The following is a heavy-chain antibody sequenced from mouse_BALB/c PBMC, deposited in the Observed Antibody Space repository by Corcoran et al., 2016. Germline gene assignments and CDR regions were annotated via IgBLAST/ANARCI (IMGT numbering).Heavy chain of an antibody. CDR1: GFSLSTSGMG. Sequence: QVTLKESGPGILQPSQTLSLTCSFSGFSLSTSGMGVSWIRQPSGKGLEWLGHIYWDDDKRYNPSLKSRLTITKDTSRNQVFLKITSVDTADTATYYCARRAKVDYAMDYWGQGTSVTVSS. D-gene: IGHD1-3*01. CDR2: IYWDDDK. CDR3: ARRAKVDYAMDY. V-gene: IGHV8-12*01. J-gene: IGHJ4*01.